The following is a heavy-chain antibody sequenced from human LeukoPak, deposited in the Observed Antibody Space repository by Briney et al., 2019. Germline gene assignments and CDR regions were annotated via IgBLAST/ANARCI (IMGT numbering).Heavy chain of an antibody. V-gene: IGHV1-69*10. CDR3: ARELVGYYDSSGHDFDY. J-gene: IGHJ4*02. CDR2: IFPILGIA. CDR1: GGTFSSYA. Sequence: SVKVSCKASGGTFSSYAISWVRPAPGQGLEWRGRIFPILGIANYAQKFQSRVTITADKSTSTAYMEMRSLRSEDTAVYYCARELVGYYDSSGHDFDYWGQGTLVTVSS. D-gene: IGHD3-22*01.